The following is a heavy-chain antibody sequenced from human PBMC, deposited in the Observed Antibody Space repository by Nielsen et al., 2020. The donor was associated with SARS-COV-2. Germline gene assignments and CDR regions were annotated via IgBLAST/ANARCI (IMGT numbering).Heavy chain of an antibody. D-gene: IGHD3-10*01. V-gene: IGHV3-11*03. J-gene: IGHJ6*02. CDR2: ISDSGAYT. CDR3: ARKGGGYYGSGERLSYYYYGMDV. CDR1: GFTFSAYY. Sequence: GGSLRLSCAASGFTFSAYYMTWIRQPPGKGLEWLSYISDSGAYTNYADSVKGRFTISRDNAKNSLFLQMNSLSADDTAVYYCARKGGGYYGSGERLSYYYYGMDVWGQGTTVTVSS.